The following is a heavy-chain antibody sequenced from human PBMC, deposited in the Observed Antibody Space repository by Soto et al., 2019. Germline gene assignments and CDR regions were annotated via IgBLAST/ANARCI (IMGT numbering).Heavy chain of an antibody. V-gene: IGHV4-39*01. J-gene: IGHJ6*02. Sequence: QLQLQESGPGLVKPSETLSLTCTVSGGSISSSSYYWGWIRQPPGKGLEWIGSIYYSGSTYYNPSLKSRVTISVDTSKNQFSLKLSSVTAADTAVYYCARHRPVMVWFGELLEWGMDVWGQGTTVTVSS. CDR1: GGSISSSSYY. CDR2: IYYSGST. CDR3: ARHRPVMVWFGELLEWGMDV. D-gene: IGHD3-10*01.